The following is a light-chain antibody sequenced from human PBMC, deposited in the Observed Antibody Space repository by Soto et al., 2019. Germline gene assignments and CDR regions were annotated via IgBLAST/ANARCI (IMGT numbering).Light chain of an antibody. J-gene: IGLJ1*01. CDR1: SSNIGAGYD. CDR3: QSYDSSLSGFV. CDR2: GNN. V-gene: IGLV1-40*01. Sequence: QSVLTQPPSMSGAPGQRGTICCTWGSSNIGAGYDVHWYQQLPGTAPRLLIFGNNNRPSGVPDRFSGSKSGTSASLAISGLQAEDEADYYCQSYDSSLSGFVFGPGTKLTVL.